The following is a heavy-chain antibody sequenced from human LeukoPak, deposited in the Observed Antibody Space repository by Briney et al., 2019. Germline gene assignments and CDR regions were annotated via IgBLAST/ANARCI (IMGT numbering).Heavy chain of an antibody. J-gene: IGHJ4*02. D-gene: IGHD5-18*01. V-gene: IGHV1-18*01. CDR1: GYTFTSYG. Sequence: ASVKVSCKASGYTFTSYGISWVRQAPGQGLEWMGWISAYNGNTNYAQKLQGRVTMTTDTSTSTAYMELRSLRSDDTAVYYCARDPGVDTAMDRDYWGEGTLVTISS. CDR2: ISAYNGNT. CDR3: ARDPGVDTAMDRDY.